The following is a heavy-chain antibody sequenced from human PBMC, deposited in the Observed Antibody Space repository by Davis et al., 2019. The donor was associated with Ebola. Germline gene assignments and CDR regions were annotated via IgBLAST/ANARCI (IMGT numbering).Heavy chain of an antibody. CDR2: IIPIFGTA. V-gene: IGHV1-69*13. CDR1: GGTFSGYA. J-gene: IGHJ6*02. D-gene: IGHD1-26*01. Sequence: AASVKVFCKASGGTFSGYAISWVRQAPGQGLEWMGGIIPIFGTANYAQKFQGRVTITADESTSTAYMELSSLRSEDTSVYYCARSGAGDYYYYGMDVWGQGTTVTVSS. CDR3: ARSGAGDYYYYGMDV.